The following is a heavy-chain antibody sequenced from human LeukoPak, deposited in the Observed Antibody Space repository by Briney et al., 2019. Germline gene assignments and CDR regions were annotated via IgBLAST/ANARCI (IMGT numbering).Heavy chain of an antibody. CDR3: ARLVRGLSRNSDY. CDR2: INPNSGGT. D-gene: IGHD3-10*01. J-gene: IGHJ4*02. Sequence: GASVKVSCKASGYTFTGYCMHWVRQAPGQGLEWMGWINPNSGGTNYAQKFQGRVTMTRDTSISTAYMELSRLRSDDTAVYYCARLVRGLSRNSDYWGQGTLVTVSS. V-gene: IGHV1-2*02. CDR1: GYTFTGYC.